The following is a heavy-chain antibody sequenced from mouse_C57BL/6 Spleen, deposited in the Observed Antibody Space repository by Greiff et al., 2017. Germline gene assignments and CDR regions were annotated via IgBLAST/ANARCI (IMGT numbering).Heavy chain of an antibody. Sequence: VQLQQSGPELVKPGASVKISCKASGYTFTDYYMNWVKQSHGQSLEWIGDINPNNGGTGYNQKFKGKATLTVDKSSSTAYMELRSLTSEDSAVYYCARKGLRAMDYWGQGTSVTVSS. J-gene: IGHJ4*01. CDR3: ARKGLRAMDY. CDR1: GYTFTDYY. V-gene: IGHV1-26*01. CDR2: INPNNGGT. D-gene: IGHD1-1*01.